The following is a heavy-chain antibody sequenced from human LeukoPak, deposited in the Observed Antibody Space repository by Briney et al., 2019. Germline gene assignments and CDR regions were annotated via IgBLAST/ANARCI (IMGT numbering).Heavy chain of an antibody. CDR1: GGSFSGYY. D-gene: IGHD2-15*01. CDR3: ARRRRYCSGGSCYSASYYYGMDV. CDR2: INHSGST. J-gene: IGHJ6*02. Sequence: SETLSLTCAVYGGSFSGYYWSWIRQPPGKGLEWIGEINHSGSTNYNPSLKSRVTISVDTSKNQFSLKLSSVTAADTAVYYCARRRRYCSGGSCYSASYYYGMDVWGQGTTVTVSS. V-gene: IGHV4-34*01.